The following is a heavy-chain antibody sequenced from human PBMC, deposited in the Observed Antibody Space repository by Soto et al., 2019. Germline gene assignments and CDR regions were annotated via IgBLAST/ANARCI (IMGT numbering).Heavy chain of an antibody. D-gene: IGHD1-26*01. J-gene: IGHJ4*02. V-gene: IGHV3-23*01. CDR3: AKARRGYFYFDY. CDR2: ISGSGGST. CDR1: GFTFSSYA. Sequence: GSLRLSCAASGFTFSSYAMSWVRQAPGKGLEWVSAISGSGGSTYYADSVKGRFTISRDNSKNTLYLQMNSLRAEDTAVYYCAKARRGYFYFDYWGQGTLVTVSS.